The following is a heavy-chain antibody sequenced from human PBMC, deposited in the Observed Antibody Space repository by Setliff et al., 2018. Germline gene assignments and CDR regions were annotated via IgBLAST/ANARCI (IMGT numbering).Heavy chain of an antibody. CDR1: GFTFSSYE. J-gene: IGHJ4*02. CDR2: ISSSGSTI. Sequence: PWGSLRLSCAASGFTFSSYEMNWVRQAPGKGLEWVSYISSSGSTIYYADSVKGRFTISRDNSKNTLYLQMNSLRAEDTAVYYCARDSYGNDYWGQGTLVTVSS. V-gene: IGHV3-48*03. CDR3: ARDSYGNDY. D-gene: IGHD1-1*01.